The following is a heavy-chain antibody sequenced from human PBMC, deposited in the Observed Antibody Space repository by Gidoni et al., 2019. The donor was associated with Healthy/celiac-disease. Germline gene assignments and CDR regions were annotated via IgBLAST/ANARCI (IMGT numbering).Heavy chain of an antibody. Sequence: QVQLVESGGGVVQPGGSLRLFCAASGFTFSSYGMHWVRQAPGKGLAWVAVMSYDGSNKYYADSVKGRLTISRDNSKNTRYLQMNSLRAEDTAVYYCAKITEYSSSWRRGNAFDIWGQGTMVTVSS. V-gene: IGHV3-30*18. CDR1: GFTFSSYG. CDR2: MSYDGSNK. J-gene: IGHJ3*02. D-gene: IGHD6-13*01. CDR3: AKITEYSSSWRRGNAFDI.